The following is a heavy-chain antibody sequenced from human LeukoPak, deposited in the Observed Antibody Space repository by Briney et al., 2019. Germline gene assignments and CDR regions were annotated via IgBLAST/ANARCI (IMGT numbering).Heavy chain of an antibody. D-gene: IGHD1-26*01. CDR1: EFTFSSYS. CDR2: ISNGSGNR. CDR3: ARAAKWEFYHYYMDV. J-gene: IGHJ6*03. Sequence: GGSLRLSCVASEFTFSSYSMIWVRQAPGKGLEWIAYISNGSGNRYYADSVKGRFTISRDNAKNLLYLQMDNLRADDTAVYYCARAAKWEFYHYYMDVWGKGTTVAVSS. V-gene: IGHV3-48*01.